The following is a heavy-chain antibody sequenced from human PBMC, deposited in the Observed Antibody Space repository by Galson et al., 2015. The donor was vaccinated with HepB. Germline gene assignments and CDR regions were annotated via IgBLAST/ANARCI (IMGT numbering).Heavy chain of an antibody. CDR2: IDPSDSYT. CDR1: GYSFTSYW. V-gene: IGHV5-10-1*01. CDR3: ARRYSSSWFENDAFDI. J-gene: IGHJ3*02. Sequence: QSGAEVKKPGESLRISCKGSGYSFTSYWISWVRQMPGKGLEWMGRIDPSDSYTNYSPSFQGHVTISADKSISTAYLQWSSLKASDTAMYYCARRYSSSWFENDAFDIWGPGTMVTVSS. D-gene: IGHD6-13*01.